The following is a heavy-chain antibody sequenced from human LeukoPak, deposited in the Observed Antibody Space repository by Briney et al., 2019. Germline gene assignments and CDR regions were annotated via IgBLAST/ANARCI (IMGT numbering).Heavy chain of an antibody. Sequence: GGSLRLSCAASGFTFDDYGMSWVRQAPGKGLEWVAGINWNDGSTAYADSVKGRFTISRDNAKNSLYLQMNSLRAEGTALYYCARVAYSAYDYPTLLPPFDYWGQGTLVTVSS. CDR3: ARVAYSAYDYPTLLPPFDY. CDR1: GFTFDDYG. J-gene: IGHJ4*02. V-gene: IGHV3-20*04. CDR2: INWNDGST. D-gene: IGHD5-12*01.